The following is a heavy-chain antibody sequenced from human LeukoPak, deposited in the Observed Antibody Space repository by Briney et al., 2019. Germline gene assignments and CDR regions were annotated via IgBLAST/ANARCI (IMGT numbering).Heavy chain of an antibody. V-gene: IGHV3-23*01. CDR3: AKDMVAAANWFDP. CDR2: ISAGGGST. Sequence: GGSLRLSCAASGFTFSSYAMSWVRQAPGKGLEWVSAISAGGGSTYYADSVKGRFTISRDTSKNTLYLQMNSLRPEDTAVYYCAKDMVAAANWFDPWGQGTLVTVSS. CDR1: GFTFSSYA. D-gene: IGHD6-13*01. J-gene: IGHJ5*02.